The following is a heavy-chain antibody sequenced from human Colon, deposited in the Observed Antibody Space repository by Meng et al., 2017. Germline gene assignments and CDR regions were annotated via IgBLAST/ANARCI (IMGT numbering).Heavy chain of an antibody. V-gene: IGHV4-61*01. J-gene: IGHJ4*02. Sequence: VQLQESGPGLVGPSGTLSLTCTVSGGSVSSGTYYWSWIRQPPGKGLEWIGCIYYSGTTNYNPSLKSRVTISVDTSKNQFSLKLSSVTPADTAVYFCARDRVPGKYWGQGTLVTVSS. CDR2: IYYSGTT. CDR3: ARDRVPGKY. CDR1: GGSVSSGTYY. D-gene: IGHD1-14*01.